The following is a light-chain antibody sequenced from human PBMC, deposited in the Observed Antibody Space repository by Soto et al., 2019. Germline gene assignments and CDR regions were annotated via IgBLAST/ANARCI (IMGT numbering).Light chain of an antibody. CDR3: SSYTSSNTLV. V-gene: IGLV2-14*01. CDR2: EVG. J-gene: IGLJ3*02. CDR1: SSDVGGYKY. Sequence: QSALTQPASVSGSPGRSITISCTGTSSDVGGYKYVSWYQQHQGKAPKLMIYEVGNRPSGVSQRFSGSKSGNTASLTIFGLQAEDEADYYCSSYTSSNTLVFGGGTKVTVL.